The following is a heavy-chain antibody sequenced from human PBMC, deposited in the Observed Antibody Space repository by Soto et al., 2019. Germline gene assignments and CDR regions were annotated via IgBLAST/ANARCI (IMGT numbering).Heavy chain of an antibody. CDR2: ISGYNGKT. V-gene: IGHV1-18*01. CDR3: AREGDVPYYYYGMDV. Sequence: QVQLVQSGGEVRKPGASVTVSCKASGYTFTSYGISWVRQAPGQGLEWMGWISGYNGKTNYAQKVQDRVTMTTDTSTSTVDVELRSLRFDDTAVYYCAREGDVPYYYYGMDVWGQGTTVTVSS. CDR1: GYTFTSYG. D-gene: IGHD2-21*02. J-gene: IGHJ6*02.